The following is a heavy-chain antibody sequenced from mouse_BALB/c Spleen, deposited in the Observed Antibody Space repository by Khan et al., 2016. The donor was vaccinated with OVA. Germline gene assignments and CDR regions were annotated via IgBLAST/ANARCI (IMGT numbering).Heavy chain of an antibody. CDR1: GFTFSTYG. CDR2: VSTGGSYT. J-gene: IGHJ3*01. CDR3: TRLAYYYDSEGFAY. D-gene: IGHD1-1*01. Sequence: EVQLQESGGDLVKPGGSLKLSCAASGFTFSTYGMSWVRQAPDKRLEWVATVSTGGSYTYYPDSVKGRFTISRDNAKNTLYLQMSGLGSEDTAMFYCTRLAYYYDSEGFAYWGQGTLVTVSA. V-gene: IGHV5-6*01.